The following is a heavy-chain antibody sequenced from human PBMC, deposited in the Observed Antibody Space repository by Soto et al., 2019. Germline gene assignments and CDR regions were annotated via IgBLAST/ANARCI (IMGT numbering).Heavy chain of an antibody. J-gene: IGHJ4*02. CDR1: GLTFSSYT. CDR2: ISRSSRPGSTYI. V-gene: IGHV3-21*01. Sequence: EGSLRLSCAASGLTFSSYTMNWGRQAPGKGLEWVSSISRSSRPGSTYIYYAGSVKGRFTISRDNAKNSLYLQMNSLRAEDTAVYYCATDFWSGYYTEPYWGQGTRVTV. D-gene: IGHD3-3*01. CDR3: ATDFWSGYYTEPY.